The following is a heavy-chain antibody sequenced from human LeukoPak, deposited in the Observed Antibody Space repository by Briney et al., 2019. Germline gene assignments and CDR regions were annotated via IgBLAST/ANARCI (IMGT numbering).Heavy chain of an antibody. V-gene: IGHV1-2*02. Sequence: ATVKVSCKASGYIFSGYYMHWVRQAPGQGLEWMGWINPNSGGTNYAQKFQGRVTMTRDTSISTAYMELSRLRSDDTAVYYCARETIQLYYYYYMDVWGKGTTVTVSS. CDR1: GYIFSGYY. D-gene: IGHD5-18*01. CDR3: ARETIQLYYYYYMDV. J-gene: IGHJ6*03. CDR2: INPNSGGT.